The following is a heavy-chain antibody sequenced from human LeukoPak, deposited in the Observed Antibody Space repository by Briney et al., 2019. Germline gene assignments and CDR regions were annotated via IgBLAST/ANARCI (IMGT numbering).Heavy chain of an antibody. D-gene: IGHD2-2*01. CDR3: ARALGYCSSTSCRGAFDI. J-gene: IGHJ3*02. Sequence: SETLSLTCTVSGGSISSYYWSWIRQPAGKGLEWIGRIYTSGSTNYNPSLKSRVTMSVDTSKDQFSLKLSSVTAADTAVYYCARALGYCSSTSCRGAFDIWGQGTMVTASS. CDR1: GGSISSYY. CDR2: IYTSGST. V-gene: IGHV4-4*07.